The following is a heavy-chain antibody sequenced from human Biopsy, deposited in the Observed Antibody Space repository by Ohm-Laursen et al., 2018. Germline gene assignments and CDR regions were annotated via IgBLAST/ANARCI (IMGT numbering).Heavy chain of an antibody. CDR1: GGSFTGHY. Sequence: SDTLSLTCTVSGGSFTGHYWSWIRQPSGKGLEWIGHISCTGYTSYNASLKSRVTISVDTSRNHFSLRLSSLTAADTAVYYCARGSNDFGGLYFPRWGQGTLLTVSS. CDR3: ARGSNDFGGLYFPR. J-gene: IGHJ4*02. V-gene: IGHV4-59*11. CDR2: ISCTGYT. D-gene: IGHD4-23*01.